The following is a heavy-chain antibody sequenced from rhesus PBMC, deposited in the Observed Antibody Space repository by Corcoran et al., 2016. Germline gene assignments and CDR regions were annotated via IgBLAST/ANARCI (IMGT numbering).Heavy chain of an antibody. CDR3: ARFPGYYPNFDF. J-gene: IGHJ4*01. V-gene: IGHV4-165*02. D-gene: IGHD3-28*01. Sequence: QVQLQESGPGLVQPSETLSLTCSISGDSISGYFWNWIRRPTGKGLEWIGYIGGPTGITDYNASLNSRVYLSTYTSKNQFSLKLTSMTAADTAVYYCARFPGYYPNFDFWGQGILVTVSS. CDR1: GDSISGYF. CDR2: IGGPTGIT.